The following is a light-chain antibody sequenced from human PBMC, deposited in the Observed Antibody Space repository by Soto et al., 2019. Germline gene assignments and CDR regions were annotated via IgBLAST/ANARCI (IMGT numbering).Light chain of an antibody. V-gene: IGKV1-39*01. CDR1: QTISTY. CDR2: AAS. J-gene: IGKJ2*01. CDR3: QQSSGIPYT. Sequence: DIQMTQSPSSLSESVGDRVTITCRASQTISTYLNWYQQNPGKAPKLLIYAASSLQSGVPSRFRGSGSGTDFTLTISSLQPEDFATYYCQQSSGIPYTFGQGTKLEIK.